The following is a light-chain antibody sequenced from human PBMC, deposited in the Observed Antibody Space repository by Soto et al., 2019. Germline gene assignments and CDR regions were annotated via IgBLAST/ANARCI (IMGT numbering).Light chain of an antibody. CDR3: QQYNNWPPWT. Sequence: ELVMSQSPASLSVSPGERATPSCRASHRDSKNLAWYQQKPGQAPRLLIYRASTRATGIPARFSGSGSETEFTLTISSLQSEDFAVYYCQQYNNWPPWTFGQGTKVDIK. V-gene: IGKV3-15*01. CDR2: RAS. CDR1: HRDSKN. J-gene: IGKJ1*01.